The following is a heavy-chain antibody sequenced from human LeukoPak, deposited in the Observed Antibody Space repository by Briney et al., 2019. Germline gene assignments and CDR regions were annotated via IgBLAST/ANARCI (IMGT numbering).Heavy chain of an antibody. D-gene: IGHD3-22*01. CDR2: IYTSGST. CDR1: GGSISSYY. V-gene: IGHV4-4*07. CDR3: AREAGDYYDSSGRDY. Sequence: SETLSLTRTVSGGSISSYYWSWIRQPAGKGLEWIGRIYTSGSTDYNPSLKSRVTMSVDTSKNQFSLRLSSVTAADTAVYYCAREAGDYYDSSGRDYWGQGTLVTVSS. J-gene: IGHJ4*02.